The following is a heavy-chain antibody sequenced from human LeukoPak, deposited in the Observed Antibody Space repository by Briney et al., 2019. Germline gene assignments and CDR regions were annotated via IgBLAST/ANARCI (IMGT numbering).Heavy chain of an antibody. CDR2: MNQDGSDK. V-gene: IGHV3-7*01. D-gene: IGHD3-10*01. Sequence: GGSLRLSCAASGLTFSSYWMTWVRQAPGKGLEWVANMNQDGSDKYYLDSVKGRFTISRDNAKNSLYLQLNSLRAEDTAVYYCARVRFGSGSSVYFDLWDQGTLVTVSS. CDR1: GLTFSSYW. CDR3: ARVRFGSGSSVYFDL. J-gene: IGHJ4*02.